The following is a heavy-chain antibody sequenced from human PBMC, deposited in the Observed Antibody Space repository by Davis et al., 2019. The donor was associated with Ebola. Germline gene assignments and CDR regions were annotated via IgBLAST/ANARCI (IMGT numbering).Heavy chain of an antibody. Sequence: ASVKVSCKASGYTFTGHYIHWVRQAPGQGLEWMGWINPNAGSTKYEQKFQGRVTMNRDTSTTTAYMELTGLRSDDTAVYYCARGSDFWSGYFMAYFEHWGQGTVVTV. J-gene: IGHJ4*02. CDR2: INPNAGST. CDR1: GYTFTGHY. CDR3: ARGSDFWSGYFMAYFEH. V-gene: IGHV1-2*02. D-gene: IGHD3-3*01.